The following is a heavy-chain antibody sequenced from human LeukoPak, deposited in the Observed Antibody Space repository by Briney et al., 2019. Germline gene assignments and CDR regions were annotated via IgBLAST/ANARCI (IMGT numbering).Heavy chain of an antibody. CDR2: IKQDGSEK. D-gene: IGHD6-13*01. CDR3: ARAAQAGYSSSFYGMDV. J-gene: IGHJ6*02. CDR1: GITFGSYW. Sequence: GGSLRLSCAASGITFGSYWMSWVRQAPGKGLEWVANIKQDGSEKYYVDSVKGRLTISRDNAKNSLYLQMSSLRAEDTAVYYCARAAQAGYSSSFYGMDVWGQGTTVAVSS. V-gene: IGHV3-7*01.